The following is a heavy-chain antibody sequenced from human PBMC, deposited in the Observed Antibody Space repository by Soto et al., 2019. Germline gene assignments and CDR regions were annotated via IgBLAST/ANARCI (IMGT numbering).Heavy chain of an antibody. CDR3: AKRHSSGWNHFCF. CDR1: GFTFSSYG. J-gene: IGHJ4*02. V-gene: IGHV3-30*18. CDR2: ISYDGSKK. D-gene: IGHD6-25*01. Sequence: QVQLVESGGGVVQPGRSLRLFCAASGFTFSSYGMHWVRQAPGQGLEWVADISYDGSKKYYADSVKGRFSISSDNSKNTPYRQMDSLLPDDTAVYWCAKRHSSGWNHFCFCGQGA.